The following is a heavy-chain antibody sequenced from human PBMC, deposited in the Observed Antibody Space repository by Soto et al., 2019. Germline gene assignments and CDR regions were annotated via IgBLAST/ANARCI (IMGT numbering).Heavy chain of an antibody. Sequence: PSETLTVTGAVSGASSRGFCWSWILKSGGKGLEWIGRIYATGTTDYNPSLKSRVMMSVDTSKKQLSLKLRSVTAPDTPVYYCGRDGTNTVQGWFDAWAKGIAVTVS. CDR3: GRDGTNTVQGWFDA. D-gene: IGHD1-1*01. J-gene: IGHJ5*02. V-gene: IGHV4-4*07. CDR1: GASSRGFC. CDR2: IYATGTT.